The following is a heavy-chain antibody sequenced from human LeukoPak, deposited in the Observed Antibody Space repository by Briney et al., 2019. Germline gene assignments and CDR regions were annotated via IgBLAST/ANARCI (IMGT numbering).Heavy chain of an antibody. D-gene: IGHD1-1*01. J-gene: IGHJ4*02. CDR3: ARVLERHFDY. CDR1: GYPFTGYY. V-gene: IGHV1-2*02. Sequence: GASVKVSCKASGYPFTGYYIHWVRQAPGQGLEWMGWISPNSGGTNYAQKFQGRVTMTRDTSISTAYMELSRLRSDDTAVYYCARVLERHFDYWGQGTLVTVSS. CDR2: ISPNSGGT.